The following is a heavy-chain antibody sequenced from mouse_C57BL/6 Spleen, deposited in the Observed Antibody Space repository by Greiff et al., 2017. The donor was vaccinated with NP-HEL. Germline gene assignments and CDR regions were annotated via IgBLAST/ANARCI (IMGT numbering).Heavy chain of an antibody. CDR1: GYTFTSYW. V-gene: IGHV1-72*01. D-gene: IGHD2-3*01. J-gene: IGHJ4*01. CDR2: IDPNSGGN. CDR3: ARMRGGWDYAMDY. Sequence: VQLQQSGAELVKPGASVKLSCKASGYTFTSYWMHWVKQRPGRGLEWIGRIDPNSGGNKYNEKFKSKATLTVDKPSSTAYMQLSSLTSEDSAVYYCARMRGGWDYAMDYWGQGTSVTVSS.